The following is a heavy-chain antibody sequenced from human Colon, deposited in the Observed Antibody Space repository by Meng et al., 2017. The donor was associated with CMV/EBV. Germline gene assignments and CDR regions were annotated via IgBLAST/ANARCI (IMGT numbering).Heavy chain of an antibody. CDR2: TYSGDTRT. Sequence: GESLKISCATAGFTLSNFAMSWVRQTPGRGLKWVSVTYSGDTRTYYADSVKGRFTISRDNSKNTLYLQMNSLRAEDTAVYYCAKQGGITIFGVVTPFDYWGQGTLVTVSS. J-gene: IGHJ4*02. D-gene: IGHD3-3*01. CDR3: AKQGGITIFGVVTPFDY. V-gene: IGHV3-23*03. CDR1: GFTLSNFA.